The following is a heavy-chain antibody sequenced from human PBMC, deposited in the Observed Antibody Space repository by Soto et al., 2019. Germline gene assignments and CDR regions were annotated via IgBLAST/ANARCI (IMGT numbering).Heavy chain of an antibody. CDR3: AHRVLRTVFGLVTTTAIYFDF. D-gene: IGHD3-3*01. J-gene: IGHJ4*02. CDR1: GFSLTTSGVG. CDR2: IYWDDDK. Sequence: QITLNESGPTQVKPRQTLTLTCTFSGFSLTTSGVGVGWIRQSPGKAPEWLALIYWDDDKRCSPSLKSRLSITKDTSKNQVVLTMADLEPADTATYYCAHRVLRTVFGLVTTTAIYFDFWGQGTPVAVSS. V-gene: IGHV2-5*02.